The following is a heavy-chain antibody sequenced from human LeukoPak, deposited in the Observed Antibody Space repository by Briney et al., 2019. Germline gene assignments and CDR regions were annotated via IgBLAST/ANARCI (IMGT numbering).Heavy chain of an antibody. V-gene: IGHV4-34*01. CDR2: INHSGST. Sequence: PSETLSLTCAVYGRSFSGYYWSWIRQPPGKGLEWIGEINHSGSTNYNPSLKSRVTISVDTSKNQFSLKLSSVTAADTAVYYCARATDHAGNPNFDYWGQGTLVTVSS. D-gene: IGHD4-23*01. CDR1: GRSFSGYY. CDR3: ARATDHAGNPNFDY. J-gene: IGHJ4*02.